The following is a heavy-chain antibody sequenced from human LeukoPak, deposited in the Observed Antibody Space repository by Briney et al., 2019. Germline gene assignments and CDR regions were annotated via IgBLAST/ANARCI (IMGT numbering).Heavy chain of an antibody. Sequence: QPGGSLRLSCAASGFTVSSSYMNWVRQAPGKGLEWVSVIYTGGSTYYADSVKGRFTISRDNSKNTLYVQMNSLRAEDTAVYYCARDANKKNYFDCWGQGTLVTVSS. CDR1: GFTVSSSY. CDR2: IYTGGST. V-gene: IGHV3-53*01. D-gene: IGHD2/OR15-2a*01. CDR3: ARDANKKNYFDC. J-gene: IGHJ4*02.